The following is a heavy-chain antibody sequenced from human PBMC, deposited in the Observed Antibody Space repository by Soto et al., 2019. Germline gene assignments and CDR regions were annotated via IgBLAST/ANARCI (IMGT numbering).Heavy chain of an antibody. D-gene: IGHD2-15*01. Sequence: ASVKVSCKASGYTFTSYYMHWVRQAPGQGLEWMGIINPSGGSTSYAQKFQGRVTMTRDTSTSTVYVELSSLRSEDTAVYYCAREVVVAANRIYRWFDPWGQGISVTVSS. CDR3: AREVVVAANRIYRWFDP. V-gene: IGHV1-46*01. CDR2: INPSGGST. J-gene: IGHJ5*02. CDR1: GYTFTSYY.